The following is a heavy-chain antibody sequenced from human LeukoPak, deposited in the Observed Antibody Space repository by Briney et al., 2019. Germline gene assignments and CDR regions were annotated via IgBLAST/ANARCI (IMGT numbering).Heavy chain of an antibody. J-gene: IGHJ6*03. D-gene: IGHD5-12*01. CDR2: INPNSGGT. V-gene: IGHV1-2*02. Sequence: AASVTVSCKASGYTFTDYYMHWVRQAPGQGLEWMGWINPNSGGTNYAQKFQGRVTMTRDTSISTAYMELSRLRSDDTAVYYCARVALYSGYEGYMDVWGKGTTVTVSS. CDR1: GYTFTDYY. CDR3: ARVALYSGYEGYMDV.